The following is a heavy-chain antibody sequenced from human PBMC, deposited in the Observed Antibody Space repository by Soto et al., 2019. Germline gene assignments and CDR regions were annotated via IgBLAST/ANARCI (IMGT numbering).Heavy chain of an antibody. Sequence: SVKVSCKASGGTFSSYAISWVRQAPGQGLEWMGGIIPIFGTANYAQKFQGRVTITADKSTSTAYMELSSLRSEDPAVYYCARPGYSRSDQRDRFYYSNYGMDVCGEGTTVTVAS. J-gene: IGHJ6*02. V-gene: IGHV1-69*06. CDR2: IIPIFGTA. CDR1: GGTFSSYA. D-gene: IGHD5-12*01. CDR3: ARPGYSRSDQRDRFYYSNYGMDV.